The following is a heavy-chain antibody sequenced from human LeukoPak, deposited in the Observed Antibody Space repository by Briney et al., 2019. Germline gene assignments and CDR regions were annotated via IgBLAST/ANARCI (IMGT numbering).Heavy chain of an antibody. V-gene: IGHV1-8*01. Sequence: ASVKVSCKASGYTFASYDISWVRQATGQGLEWMGWMNPNSGSTGYAQKFQGRVTMTRNTSISTAYMELSSLRSEDTAVYYSARSSYDFWSGYYTLVWFDPWGQGTLVTVSS. D-gene: IGHD3-3*01. CDR2: MNPNSGST. CDR1: GYTFASYD. J-gene: IGHJ5*02. CDR3: ARSSYDFWSGYYTLVWFDP.